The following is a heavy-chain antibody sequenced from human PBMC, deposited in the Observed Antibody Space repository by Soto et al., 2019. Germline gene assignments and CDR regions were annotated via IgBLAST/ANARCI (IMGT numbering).Heavy chain of an antibody. J-gene: IGHJ4*02. CDR3: ATEAGVGGY. Sequence: EVQLVESGGGLVKPGGSLRLSCAASGFTFTYAWMSWVRQAPGKGLEWIGRIKSKEAGGTTDYSAPAKGRFTISRDDSKNTLYQQMNSLKTEDTAVYYCATEAGVGGYWGQGTLVTVSS. CDR1: GFTFTYAW. V-gene: IGHV3-15*01. CDR2: IKSKEAGGTT. D-gene: IGHD3-3*01.